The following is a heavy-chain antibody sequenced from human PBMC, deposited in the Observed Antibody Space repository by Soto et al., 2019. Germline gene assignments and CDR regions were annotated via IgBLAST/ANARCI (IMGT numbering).Heavy chain of an antibody. Sequence: GGSLRLSCAASGFTFSSYWMSWVRQAPGKGLEWVANIKQDGSEKYYVDSVKGRFTISRDNAKNSLYLQMNSLRAEDTAVLVPRGCSGGSCYYFDYWGQGTLVTVSS. D-gene: IGHD2-15*01. V-gene: IGHV3-7*03. CDR1: GFTFSSYW. CDR2: IKQDGSEK. CDR3: RGCSGGSCYYFDY. J-gene: IGHJ4*02.